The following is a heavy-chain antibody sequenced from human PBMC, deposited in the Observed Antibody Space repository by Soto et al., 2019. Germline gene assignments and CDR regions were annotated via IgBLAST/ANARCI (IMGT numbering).Heavy chain of an antibody. CDR1: GGSINSGAYY. V-gene: IGHV4-31*03. CDR2: ISYRGST. Sequence: QVQLQESGPGLVKPSQTPSLTCTVSGGSINSGAYYWRWVRQHPGKGLEWIGYISYRGSTYYNPSLKSRVNFSVDTYKTEFSWNLNTVTAADTTVYYWTRVSATGTRCFGPSAQGTLVTLAS. D-gene: IGHD3-9*01. CDR3: TRVSATGTRCFGP. J-gene: IGHJ5*02.